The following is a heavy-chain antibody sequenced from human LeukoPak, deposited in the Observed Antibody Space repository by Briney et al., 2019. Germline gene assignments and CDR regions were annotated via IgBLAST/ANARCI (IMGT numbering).Heavy chain of an antibody. CDR1: GFTFSSYA. CDR3: AKDMVGYSYGQTWAYDY. V-gene: IGHV3-23*01. J-gene: IGHJ4*02. D-gene: IGHD5-18*01. Sequence: GGSLRLSCAASGFTFSSYAMSWVRQAPGKGLEWVSAISGSGGSTYYADSVKGRFTISRDNSKNTLYLQMNSLRAEDTAVYYCAKDMVGYSYGQTWAYDYWGQGTLVTVSS. CDR2: ISGSGGST.